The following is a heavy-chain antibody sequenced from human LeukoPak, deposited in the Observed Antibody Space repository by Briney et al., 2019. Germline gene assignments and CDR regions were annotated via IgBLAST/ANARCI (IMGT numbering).Heavy chain of an antibody. CDR3: ARAGDVSSGWFDP. CDR2: INPNSGGT. D-gene: IGHD3-10*01. CDR1: GYTFTGYY. Sequence: ASVKVSCKASGYTFTGYYMHWVRQAPGQGLEWMGWINPNSGGTNYAQKFQGWITMTRDTSISTAYMELSRLRSDDTAVYYCARAGDVSSGWFDPWGQGTLVTVSS. V-gene: IGHV1-2*04. J-gene: IGHJ5*02.